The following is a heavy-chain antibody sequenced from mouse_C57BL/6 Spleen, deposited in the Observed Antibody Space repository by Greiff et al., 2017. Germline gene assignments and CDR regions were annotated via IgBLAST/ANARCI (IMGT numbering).Heavy chain of an antibody. J-gene: IGHJ2*01. CDR1: GYTFTDYN. Sequence: VQLQQSGPELVKPGASVKIPCKASGYTFTDYNMDWVKQSHGKSLEWIGDINPNNGGTIYNQKFKGKATLTVDKSSSTAYMELRSLTSEDTAVYYCARKRRITTVVAFDYWGQGTTLTVSS. D-gene: IGHD1-1*01. CDR3: ARKRRITTVVAFDY. V-gene: IGHV1-18*01. CDR2: INPNNGGT.